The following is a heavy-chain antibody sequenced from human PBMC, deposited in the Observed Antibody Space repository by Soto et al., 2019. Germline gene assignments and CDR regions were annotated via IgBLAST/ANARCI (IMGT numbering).Heavy chain of an antibody. J-gene: IGHJ4*02. V-gene: IGHV3-23*01. CDR3: ARNRGLLYSPIAF. Sequence: EVKLLESGGGLVQPGGSLRLSCGVSGFTVTSNGVSWVRQAPGKGLEWVSAISPNGQGIWYADSVKGRFTISRDISRNTVFLQMDSLRAEDTAIYYCARNRGLLYSPIAFWGQGTLVSVSS. CDR1: GFTVTSNG. D-gene: IGHD3-10*01. CDR2: ISPNGQGI.